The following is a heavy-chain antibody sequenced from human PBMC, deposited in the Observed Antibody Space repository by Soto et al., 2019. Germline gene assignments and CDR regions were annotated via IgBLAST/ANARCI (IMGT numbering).Heavy chain of an antibody. CDR1: GFNFSAFG. V-gene: IGHV3-33*01. CDR2: ILYDGHNK. J-gene: IGHJ5*02. CDR3: ARDARLRFLLDP. Sequence: QVELVESGGGVVEPGRSLRLSCAASGFNFSAFGLHWVRQAPGQGLEWVALILYDGHNKFYADSVRGRFTVSRDNSKNSLYLQIDSLRPEDTAVYFCARDARLRFLLDPWGQGTLVTVSS. D-gene: IGHD2-21*01.